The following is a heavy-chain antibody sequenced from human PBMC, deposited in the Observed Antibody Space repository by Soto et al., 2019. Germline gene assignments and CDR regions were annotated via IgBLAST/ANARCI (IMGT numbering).Heavy chain of an antibody. CDR3: ARDRFFPYYGMDV. CDR2: IYHSGST. Sequence: QVQLQASGRGLVKPSGNLSLTCAVSGGSINSSNWWSWVRQPPGKGLEWIGEIYHSGSTNYNPSLKSRVTISVDKSKNQFSLKLSSVTAADTAVYYCARDRFFPYYGMDVWGQGTTVTVSS. CDR1: GGSINSSNW. J-gene: IGHJ6*02. D-gene: IGHD3-3*01. V-gene: IGHV4-4*02.